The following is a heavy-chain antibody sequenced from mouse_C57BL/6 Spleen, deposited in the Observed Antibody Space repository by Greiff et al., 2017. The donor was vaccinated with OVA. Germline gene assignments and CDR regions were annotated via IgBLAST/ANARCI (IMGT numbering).Heavy chain of an antibody. J-gene: IGHJ2*01. D-gene: IGHD2-4*01. V-gene: IGHV1-50*01. Sequence: QVQLQQPGAELVKPGASVKLSCKASGYTFTSYWMQWVKQRPGQGLEWIGEIDPSDSYTNYNQKFKGKATLTVDTSSSTAYMQLSSLTSEDSAVYYCARSYDYDTYFDYWGQGTTLTVSS. CDR2: IDPSDSYT. CDR1: GYTFTSYW. CDR3: ARSYDYDTYFDY.